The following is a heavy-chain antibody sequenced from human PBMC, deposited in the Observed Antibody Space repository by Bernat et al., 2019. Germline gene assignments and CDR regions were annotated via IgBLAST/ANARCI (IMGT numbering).Heavy chain of an antibody. CDR2: IFSNDEK. CDR3: ARSYGDYWYFDL. D-gene: IGHD4-17*01. V-gene: IGHV2-26*01. J-gene: IGHJ2*01. CDR1: GFSLSNARMG. Sequence: QITLKESGPTLVKPTQTLTLTCTFSGFSLSNARMGVSWIRQPPGKALEWLAHIFSNDEKSYSTSLKSRLTISKDTSKSQVVLTMTNMDPVDTATYYCARSYGDYWYFDLWGRGTLVTVSS.